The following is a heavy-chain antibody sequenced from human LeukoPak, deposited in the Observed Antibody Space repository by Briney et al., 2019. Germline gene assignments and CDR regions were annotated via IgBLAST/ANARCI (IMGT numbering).Heavy chain of an antibody. CDR3: AKDHDSSDLDY. J-gene: IGHJ4*02. Sequence: PGGSLRLSCAASGFTFSSYGMHWVRQAPGKGLEWVAVISYDGSNKYYADSVKGRFTISRDNSKNTLYLQMNSLRAEDTAVYYCAKDHDSSDLDYWGQGTLVTVSS. V-gene: IGHV3-30*18. D-gene: IGHD3-22*01. CDR1: GFTFSSYG. CDR2: ISYDGSNK.